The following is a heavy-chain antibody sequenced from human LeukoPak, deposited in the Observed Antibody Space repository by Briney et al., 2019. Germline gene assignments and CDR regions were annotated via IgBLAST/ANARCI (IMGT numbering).Heavy chain of an antibody. CDR2: ISDSGGDT. V-gene: IGHV3-23*01. J-gene: IGHJ4*02. Sequence: GGSLRLSCAASGFTFSSYAMSWVRQAPGKGLEWVAAISDSGGDTFYSDSGKGRFTIARDNSKNTLYLQMNSLRDEDTAMYYCAKEGTAMASSYFDYWGQGTLITVSS. CDR3: AKEGTAMASSYFDY. D-gene: IGHD5-18*01. CDR1: GFTFSSYA.